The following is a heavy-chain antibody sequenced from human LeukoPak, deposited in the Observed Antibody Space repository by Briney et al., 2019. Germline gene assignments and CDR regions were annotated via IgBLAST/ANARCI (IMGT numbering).Heavy chain of an antibody. CDR2: IYPGDSGT. D-gene: IGHD2-15*01. V-gene: IGHV5-51*01. CDR1: GYSFTTYW. Sequence: GESLQISCQGSGYSFTTYWIAWVRQMPGKGLEWMGIIYPGDSGTRYSPSFQGQVTISADKSISTAFLQWSSLKASDTAMYYCARQQVAYYYYYGMDVWGKGTTVTVSS. J-gene: IGHJ6*04. CDR3: ARQQVAYYYYYGMDV.